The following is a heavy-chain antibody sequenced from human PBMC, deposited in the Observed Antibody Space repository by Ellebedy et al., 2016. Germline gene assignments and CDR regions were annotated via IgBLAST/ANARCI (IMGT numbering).Heavy chain of an antibody. Sequence: GGSLRLXCEASGFIFNIAWMSWVRQAPGKGLEWIGRIRSKTDGGSTYYAGPLKGRFTISRDDLKNTLYLQVNSLRTEDTAVYYCTTDQVGFGMDVWGQGTTVIVSS. V-gene: IGHV3-15*01. CDR2: IRSKTDGGST. D-gene: IGHD1-26*01. CDR3: TTDQVGFGMDV. CDR1: GFIFNIAW. J-gene: IGHJ6*02.